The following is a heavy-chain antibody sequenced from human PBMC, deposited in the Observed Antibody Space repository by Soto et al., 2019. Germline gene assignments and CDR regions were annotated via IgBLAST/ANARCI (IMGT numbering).Heavy chain of an antibody. V-gene: IGHV3-23*01. Sequence: GGCLHISCAASGFTFSSYAMSWVRQAPGKGLEWVSAISGSGGSTYYADSVKGRFTISRDNSKNTLYLQMNSLRAEDTAVYYCAKGPHIVVVTAIIDYWGQGTLVTVSS. D-gene: IGHD2-21*02. CDR2: ISGSGGST. J-gene: IGHJ4*02. CDR3: AKGPHIVVVTAIIDY. CDR1: GFTFSSYA.